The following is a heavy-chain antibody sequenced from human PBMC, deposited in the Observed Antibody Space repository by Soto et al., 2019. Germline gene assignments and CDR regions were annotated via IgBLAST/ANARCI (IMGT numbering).Heavy chain of an antibody. CDR2: INHSGST. CDR1: GGSFSGYY. J-gene: IGHJ4*02. Sequence: QVQLQQWGAGLLKPSETLSLTCAVYGGSFSGYYWTWIRQPPGTGLEWIGEINHSGSTNYNPSLKSRVTISEDTSKNQFSLKLTSVTAADQAVYYCARDKITGLFDYWGQGTLVTVSS. V-gene: IGHV4-34*01. CDR3: ARDKITGLFDY. D-gene: IGHD2-8*02.